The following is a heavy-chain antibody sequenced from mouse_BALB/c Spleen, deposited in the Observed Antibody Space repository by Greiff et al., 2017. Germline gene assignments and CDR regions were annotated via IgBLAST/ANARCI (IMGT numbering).Heavy chain of an antibody. J-gene: IGHJ2*01. V-gene: IGHV5-6-2*01. CDR3: ARRSNFFFDY. CDR2: INSNGGST. Sequence: EVQRVESGGGLVKLGGSLKLSCAASGFTFSSYYMSWVRQTPEKRLELVAAINSNGGSTYYPDTVKGRFTISRDNAKNTLYLQMSSLKSEDTALYYCARRSNFFFDYWGQGTTLTVSS. CDR1: GFTFSSYY. D-gene: IGHD4-1*01.